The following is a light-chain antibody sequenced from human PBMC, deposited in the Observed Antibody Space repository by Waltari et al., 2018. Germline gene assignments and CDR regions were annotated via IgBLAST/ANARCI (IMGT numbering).Light chain of an antibody. CDR2: EVT. J-gene: IGKJ1*01. Sequence: ETTLTQSPAFMSASPGDKVNISCKASQDIDDDVNWYQQKPGQPAIFLIQEVTSRVPGIPPRFRGSGYGTDFTLTIDNIESEDAAYYFCLQHANFPWTFGQGTKVEIK. V-gene: IGKV5-2*01. CDR3: LQHANFPWT. CDR1: QDIDDD.